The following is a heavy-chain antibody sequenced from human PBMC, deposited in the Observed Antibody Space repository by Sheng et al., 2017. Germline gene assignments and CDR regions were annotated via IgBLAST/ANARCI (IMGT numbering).Heavy chain of an antibody. J-gene: IGHJ4*02. V-gene: IGHV1-69*05. Sequence: QVQLVQSGAEVKKPGSSVKVSCETSGGTFSNYAINWVRQAPGQGLEWMGGIIPIFRTPHYAQRFQGRVTITTDESTNTAYMELSSLTSEDTAIYYCARDAAEGIEPAGPFDYWGQGTLVTVSS. D-gene: IGHD6-13*01. CDR1: GGTFSNYA. CDR2: IIPIFRTP. CDR3: ARDAAEGIEPAGPFDY.